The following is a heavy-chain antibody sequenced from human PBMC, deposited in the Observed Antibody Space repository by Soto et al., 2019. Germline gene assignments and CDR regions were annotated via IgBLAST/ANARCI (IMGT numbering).Heavy chain of an antibody. J-gene: IGHJ4*02. V-gene: IGHV4-38-2*01. CDR1: GYAISSGFY. Sequence: NPSETLSLTCDVSGYAISSGFYWAWIRQPPGKRLEWIGNIYHTGTTYYNPSLKSRVTMSVDTSKNQFSLRLSSVTAADTAVFYCTRVRTVGMSGSTGDSWGQGTLVTVSS. CDR2: IYHTGTT. D-gene: IGHD3-10*01. CDR3: TRVRTVGMSGSTGDS.